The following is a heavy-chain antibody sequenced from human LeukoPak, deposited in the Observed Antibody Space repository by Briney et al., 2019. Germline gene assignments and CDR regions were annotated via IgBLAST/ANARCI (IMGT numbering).Heavy chain of an antibody. CDR3: ARGTAYYYGSGRQKASRSAFDI. D-gene: IGHD3-10*01. J-gene: IGHJ3*02. V-gene: IGHV4-4*07. Sequence: PSETLSLTCTVSGGSISSYYWRWIRQPAGKGLEWIGRIYTSGSTNYNSSLKSRVTMSVDTSKNQFSLKLSSVTAADTAVYYCARGTAYYYGSGRQKASRSAFDIWGQGTMVTVSS. CDR1: GGSISSYY. CDR2: IYTSGST.